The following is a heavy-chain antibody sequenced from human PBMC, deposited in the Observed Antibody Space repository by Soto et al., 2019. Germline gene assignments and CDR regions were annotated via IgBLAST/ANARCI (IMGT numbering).Heavy chain of an antibody. D-gene: IGHD6-13*01. CDR3: ARDKYSSSWYDAFDI. J-gene: IGHJ3*02. Sequence: QVQLQESGPGLVKPSQTLSLTCTVSGGSISSGGYYWSWIRQHPGKGLEWIGYIYYSGSTYYNPSLKSRVTISVGTSKNQFSLKLSSVTAADTAVYYCARDKYSSSWYDAFDIWGQGTMVTVSS. CDR2: IYYSGST. CDR1: GGSISSGGYY. V-gene: IGHV4-31*03.